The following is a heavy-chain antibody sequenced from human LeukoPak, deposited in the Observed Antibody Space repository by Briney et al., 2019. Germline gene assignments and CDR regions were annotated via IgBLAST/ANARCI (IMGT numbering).Heavy chain of an antibody. D-gene: IGHD3-22*01. CDR3: ARESPTHYYDSSGAHFDY. J-gene: IGHJ4*02. CDR2: ISSSSSTI. Sequence: GGSLRLSCAASGFTFSSYSMNWVRQAPGKGLEWVSYISSSSSTIYYADSVKGRFTISRDNAKNSLYLQMNSLRAEDTAVYYCARESPTHYYDSSGAHFDYWGQGTLVTVSS. V-gene: IGHV3-48*01. CDR1: GFTFSSYS.